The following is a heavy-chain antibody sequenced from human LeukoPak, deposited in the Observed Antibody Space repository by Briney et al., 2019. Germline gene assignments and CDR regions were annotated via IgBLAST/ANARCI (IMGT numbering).Heavy chain of an antibody. V-gene: IGHV4-34*01. CDR1: GGSFSGYY. CDR2: INHSGST. Sequence: SETLSLTCAVYGGSFSGYYWSWIRQPPGKGLEWIGEINHSGSTNYDPSLKSRVTISVDTSKNQFSLKLSSVTAADTAVYYCARRRWLVPMPYYFDXWGQGTLVTVSS. J-gene: IGHJ4*02. CDR3: ARRRWLVPMPYYFDX. D-gene: IGHD6-19*01.